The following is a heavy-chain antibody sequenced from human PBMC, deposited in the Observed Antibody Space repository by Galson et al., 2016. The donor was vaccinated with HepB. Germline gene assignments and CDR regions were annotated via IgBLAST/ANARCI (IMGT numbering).Heavy chain of an antibody. V-gene: IGHV3-49*03. CDR3: AREGLYLYDTRGYPHWFDH. Sequence: SLRLSCAASGFAFGEYAVSWFRQTPGKGMEWVGLMRSHTYGGTRKFAASVRDRFTMSRDDSQGIAYLQLFSLKTDDTAVYFCAREGLYLYDTRGYPHWFDHWGRGTRVTVSS. CDR2: MRSHTYGGTR. J-gene: IGHJ5*02. D-gene: IGHD3-22*01. CDR1: GFAFGEYA.